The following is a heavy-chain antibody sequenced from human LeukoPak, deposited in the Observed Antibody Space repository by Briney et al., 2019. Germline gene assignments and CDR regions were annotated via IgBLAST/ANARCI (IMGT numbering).Heavy chain of an antibody. CDR1: GGSFSGYY. J-gene: IGHJ4*02. CDR2: INHSGST. D-gene: IGHD3-9*01. CDR3: ARHRRTYYDILTGYPAPYYFDY. V-gene: IGHV4-34*01. Sequence: SETLSLTCAVYGGSFSGYYWSWIRQPPGKGLEWIGEINHSGSTNYNPSLKSRVTISVDTSKNQFSLKLSSVTAADTAVYYCARHRRTYYDILTGYPAPYYFDYWGQGTLVTVSS.